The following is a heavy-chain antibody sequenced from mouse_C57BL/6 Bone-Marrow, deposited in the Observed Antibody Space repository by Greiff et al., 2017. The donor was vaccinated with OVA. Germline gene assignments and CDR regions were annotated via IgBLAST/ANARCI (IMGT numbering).Heavy chain of an antibody. CDR3: ATIYYGNYLYYFDY. CDR2: IYPGDGDT. Sequence: VQLQQSGPELVKPGASVKISCKASGYAFSSSWMNWVKQRPGKGLEWIGRIYPGDGDTNYNGKFKGKATLTADKSSSTAYMQLSSLTSEDSAVYFCATIYYGNYLYYFDYWGQGTTLTVSS. V-gene: IGHV1-82*01. J-gene: IGHJ2*01. CDR1: GYAFSSSW. D-gene: IGHD2-1*01.